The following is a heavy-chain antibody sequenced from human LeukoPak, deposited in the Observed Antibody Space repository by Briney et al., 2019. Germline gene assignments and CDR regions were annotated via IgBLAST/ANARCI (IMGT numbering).Heavy chain of an antibody. D-gene: IGHD2/OR15-2a*01. J-gene: IGHJ4*02. Sequence: SETLSLTCTVSGGSISSYYWGWIRQPPGKGLEWIGNIYYSGGTYYNPSLKSRVTISVDTSKNQFSLKLSSVTAADTAVYFCARHRRLSYFDYWGQGTLVTVSS. V-gene: IGHV4-39*01. CDR3: ARHRRLSYFDY. CDR2: IYYSGGT. CDR1: GGSISSYY.